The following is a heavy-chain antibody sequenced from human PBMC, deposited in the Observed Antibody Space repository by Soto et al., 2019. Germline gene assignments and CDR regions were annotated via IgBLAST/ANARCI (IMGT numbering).Heavy chain of an antibody. CDR3: GKAGYAIGFDY. D-gene: IGHD2-8*01. CDR1: GFTVSSGA. CDR2: IICSGGST. V-gene: IGHV3-23*01. Sequence: GGSLRLSCAASGFTVSSGALNWVRQAPGKGLEWVSSIICSGGSTYYASSVKGRFTISRENYKNTLYRQMHRLSAENTAVYSCGKAGYAIGFDYWGQGTLVTVSS. J-gene: IGHJ4*02.